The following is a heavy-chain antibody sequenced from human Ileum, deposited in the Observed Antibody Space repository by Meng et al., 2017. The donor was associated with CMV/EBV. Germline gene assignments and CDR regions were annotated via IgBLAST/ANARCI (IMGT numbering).Heavy chain of an antibody. CDR2: IGDSGGST. D-gene: IGHD4/OR15-4a*01. J-gene: IGHJ4*02. Sequence: CAASGFTFSSYAMSWVRQAPGKGLEWVSGIGDSGGSTFYADSVKGRFTISRDNSKNTLYLQINSLRAEDSAVYYCAKNDYHGWFFDYWGQGTLVTVSS. CDR1: GFTFSSYA. V-gene: IGHV3-23*01. CDR3: AKNDYHGWFFDY.